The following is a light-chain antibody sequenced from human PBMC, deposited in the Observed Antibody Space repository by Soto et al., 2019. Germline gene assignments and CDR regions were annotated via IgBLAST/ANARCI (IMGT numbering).Light chain of an antibody. CDR1: SSNIDKNY. CDR3: GTWDSSLSAYV. Sequence: QSVLTQPPSVSAAPGQKVTISCSGSSSNIDKNYVSWYQQLPGTAPKLLIYDNNKRPSGIPDRFSGSKSGTSATLGITGLQAGDEADYYCGTWDSSLSAYVFGTGTKVTVL. CDR2: DNN. J-gene: IGLJ1*01. V-gene: IGLV1-51*01.